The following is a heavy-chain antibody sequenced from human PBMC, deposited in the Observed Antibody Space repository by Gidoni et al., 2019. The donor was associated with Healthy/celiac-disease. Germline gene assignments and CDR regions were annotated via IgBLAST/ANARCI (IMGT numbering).Heavy chain of an antibody. D-gene: IGHD3-9*01. CDR1: GFTFSSYA. CDR3: AKYAVDYDILTGPGDAFDI. Sequence: EVQLLESGGGLVQPGGSLRLSCAASGFTFSSYAMSWVRQAPGKGLGWVSAISGSGGSTYYADSVKGRFTISRDNSKNTLYLQMNSLRAEDTAVYYCAKYAVDYDILTGPGDAFDIWGQGTMVTVSS. CDR2: ISGSGGST. J-gene: IGHJ3*02. V-gene: IGHV3-23*01.